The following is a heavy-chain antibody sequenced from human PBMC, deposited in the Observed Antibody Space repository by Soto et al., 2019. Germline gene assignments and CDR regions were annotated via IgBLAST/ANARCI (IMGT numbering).Heavy chain of an antibody. CDR2: INHSGST. J-gene: IGHJ4*02. D-gene: IGHD2-8*02. Sequence: PSETLSLTCAAYGGSFSGYYWTWIRQPPGTGLEWIGEINHSGSTNYNPSLKSRVTISVDTSKNQFSLKLTSVTAADTAVYYCARDKITGLFDYWGQGTLVTVPQ. V-gene: IGHV4-34*01. CDR3: ARDKITGLFDY. CDR1: GGSFSGYY.